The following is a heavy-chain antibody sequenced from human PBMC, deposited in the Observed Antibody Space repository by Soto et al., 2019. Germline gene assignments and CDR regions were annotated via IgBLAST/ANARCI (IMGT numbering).Heavy chain of an antibody. CDR2: IGSSGNSI. CDR3: ARGTSCNTGSCSSFYYYYMDV. CDR1: GFTFSSYS. Sequence: EVQLVESGGGLVQPGGSLRLSCAASGFTFSSYSMNWVRQAPGKGLEWVSYIGSSGNSIYYADSVKGRFTISRDNAKNSRYLHMNSLRAEDTAVYYCARGTSCNTGSCSSFYYYYMDVWGKGTTVTVSS. D-gene: IGHD2-15*01. V-gene: IGHV3-48*01. J-gene: IGHJ6*03.